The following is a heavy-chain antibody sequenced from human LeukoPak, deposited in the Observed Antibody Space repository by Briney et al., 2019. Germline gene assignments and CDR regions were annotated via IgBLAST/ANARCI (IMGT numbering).Heavy chain of an antibody. J-gene: IGHJ6*02. V-gene: IGHV3-66*01. CDR2: IYSGGST. CDR3: ARDPITIFGVVSRSYYYYGMDV. D-gene: IGHD3-3*01. CDR1: GFTVSSNY. Sequence: GGSLRLSCAASGFTVSSNYMSWVRQAPGKGLEWVSVIYSGGSTYYADSVKGRFTISKDNSKNTLYLQMNSLRAEDTAVYYCARDPITIFGVVSRSYYYYGMDVWGQGTTVTVSS.